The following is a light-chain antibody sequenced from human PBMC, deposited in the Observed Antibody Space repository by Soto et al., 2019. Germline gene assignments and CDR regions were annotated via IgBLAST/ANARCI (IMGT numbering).Light chain of an antibody. CDR2: ND. CDR1: SSNIGDNT. Sequence: QPVLTQPPSASGTPGQRVAISCSGSSSNIGDNTVNWYQQLPGTAPKLLIYNDKRPSGIPDRFSGSKSGTSATLGFTGLQTGDEADYYCGVWDSSLSAGVFGGGTKLTVL. CDR3: GVWDSSLSAGV. J-gene: IGLJ3*02. V-gene: IGLV1-51*02.